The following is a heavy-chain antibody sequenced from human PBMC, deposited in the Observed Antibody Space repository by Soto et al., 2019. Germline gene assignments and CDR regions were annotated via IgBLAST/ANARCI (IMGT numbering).Heavy chain of an antibody. CDR2: IYYSGST. Sequence: SWIRQPPGKGLEWIGYIYYSGSTNYNPSLKSRVTISVDTSKNQFSLKLSSVTAADTAVYYCASSQGGMDVWGQGTTVTVSS. CDR3: ASSQGGMDV. J-gene: IGHJ6*02. V-gene: IGHV4-59*08.